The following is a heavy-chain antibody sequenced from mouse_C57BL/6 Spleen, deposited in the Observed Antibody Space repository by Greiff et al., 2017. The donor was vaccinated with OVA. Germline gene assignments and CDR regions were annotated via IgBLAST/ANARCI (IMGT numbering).Heavy chain of an antibody. J-gene: IGHJ3*01. CDR1: GFTFSSYA. D-gene: IGHD1-1*01. CDR3: TRDENYYGSSPAWFAY. Sequence: EVMLVESGEGLVKPGGSLKLSCAASGFTFSSYAMSWVRQTPEKRLEWVAYISSGGDYIYYADTVKGRFTISRDNARNTLYLQMSSLKSEDTAMYYCTRDENYYGSSPAWFAYWGQGTLVTVSA. V-gene: IGHV5-9-1*02. CDR2: ISSGGDYI.